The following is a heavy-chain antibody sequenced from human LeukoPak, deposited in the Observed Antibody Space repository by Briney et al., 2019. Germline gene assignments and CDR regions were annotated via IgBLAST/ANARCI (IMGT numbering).Heavy chain of an antibody. V-gene: IGHV4-61*02. Sequence: SQTLSLTCTFSGGSISSGSYYWSWIRQPAGKGLEWIGRIYTSGSPSYNPSLKSRVTISVDTSKNQFSLKLSSVTAADTAVYYCARVGSDYYGSGSYYTHYYMDVWGKGTTVTVSS. D-gene: IGHD3-10*01. J-gene: IGHJ6*03. CDR3: ARVGSDYYGSGSYYTHYYMDV. CDR1: GGSISSGSYY. CDR2: IYTSGSP.